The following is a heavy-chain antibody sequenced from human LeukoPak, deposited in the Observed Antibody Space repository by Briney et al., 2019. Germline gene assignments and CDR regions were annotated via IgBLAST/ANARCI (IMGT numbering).Heavy chain of an antibody. CDR1: GGTFSSYA. Sequence: SVKVSCKASGGTFSSYAISWVRQAPGQGLEWMGGIIPIFGTANYAQKFQGRVTITADEFTSTAYMELSSLRSEDTAVYYCASKGYGSGRPKYYFDYWGQGTLVTVSS. D-gene: IGHD3-10*01. J-gene: IGHJ4*02. V-gene: IGHV1-69*13. CDR2: IIPIFGTA. CDR3: ASKGYGSGRPKYYFDY.